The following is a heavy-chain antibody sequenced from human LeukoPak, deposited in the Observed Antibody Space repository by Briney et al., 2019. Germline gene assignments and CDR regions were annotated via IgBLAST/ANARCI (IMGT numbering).Heavy chain of an antibody. Sequence: GGSLRLSCAASGFTFGKYWMLWVRHAPGKGLESVSRINTDGTATTYADSVKGRFTVSRDNADNTMFLQMNSVRDEDTAVYYCATKQWLAPPPDSWGQGTPVTVSS. J-gene: IGHJ4*02. D-gene: IGHD6-19*01. V-gene: IGHV3-74*01. CDR3: ATKQWLAPPPDS. CDR1: GFTFGKYW. CDR2: INTDGTAT.